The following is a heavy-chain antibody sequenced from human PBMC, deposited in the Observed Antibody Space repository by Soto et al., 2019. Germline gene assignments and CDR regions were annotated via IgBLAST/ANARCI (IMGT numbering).Heavy chain of an antibody. D-gene: IGHD2-2*01. CDR2: ISYDGSNK. CDR3: VKDHCSSTSCYFDT. CDR1: GFTFSSYG. V-gene: IGHV3-30*18. Sequence: QVQLVESGGGVVQPGRSLRLSCAASGFTFSSYGMHWVRQAPGKGLEWVAVISYDGSNKYYADSVKGRFTISRDNSKNTLYLQMNSLRAEDTAVYYCVKDHCSSTSCYFDTWGQGTLVTVSS. J-gene: IGHJ4*02.